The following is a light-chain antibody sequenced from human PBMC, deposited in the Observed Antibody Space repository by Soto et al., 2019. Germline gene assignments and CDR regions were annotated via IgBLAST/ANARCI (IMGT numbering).Light chain of an antibody. J-gene: IGKJ4*01. CDR3: QEFTSFPLT. Sequence: TQSPSSLSTNVGDRVTISCRASQGIGSALAWYQQKPGKAPKVLIYDASSLKSGVPSRFSGSGSGTDFTLTISSLQPEDFATYYCQEFTSFPLTFGGGAMVAI. CDR1: QGIGSA. CDR2: DAS. V-gene: IGKV1-13*02.